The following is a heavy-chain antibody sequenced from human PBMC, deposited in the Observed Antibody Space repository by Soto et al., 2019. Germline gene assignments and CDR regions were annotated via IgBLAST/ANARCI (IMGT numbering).Heavy chain of an antibody. CDR1: GYTFTSYS. V-gene: IGHV1-3*01. Sequence: ASVKVSCKASGYTFTSYSMHWVRQAPGQRLEWMGWINAGNGNTKYSQKFQGRVTITRDTSASTAYMELSSLRSEDTAVYYCARGITLPTPLDYWGQGTLVTVSS. CDR3: ARGITLPTPLDY. CDR2: INAGNGNT. D-gene: IGHD1-20*01. J-gene: IGHJ4*02.